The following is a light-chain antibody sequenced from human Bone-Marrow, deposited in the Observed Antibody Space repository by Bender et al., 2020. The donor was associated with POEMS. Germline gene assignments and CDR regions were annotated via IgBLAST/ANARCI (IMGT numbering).Light chain of an antibody. J-gene: IGLJ3*02. CDR1: SSDLGNYNL. Sequence: QSALTQPASVSGSPGQSITISCSGTSSDLGNYNLVCWYQQHTGKAPKLMIFAGNKRPSGVSNHFSGSKSGNTASLTISGLQAEDEADYYCCSYAGSTTWVFGGGTKLTVL. CDR3: CSYAGSTTWV. V-gene: IGLV2-23*01. CDR2: AGN.